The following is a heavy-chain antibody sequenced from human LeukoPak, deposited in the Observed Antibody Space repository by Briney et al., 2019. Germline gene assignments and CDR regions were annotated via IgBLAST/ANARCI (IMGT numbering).Heavy chain of an antibody. J-gene: IGHJ4*02. CDR3: AREYSSGGDYAFDY. Sequence: GGSLRLSCAASGFTFSSYWMSWVRQAPGMGLEWVANIKQDGSEKYYVDSVKGRFTISRDNAKNSLYLQMNNLRAEDTAVYYCAREYSSGGDYAFDYWGQGNLVTVSS. CDR2: IKQDGSEK. CDR1: GFTFSSYW. V-gene: IGHV3-7*01. D-gene: IGHD4-17*01.